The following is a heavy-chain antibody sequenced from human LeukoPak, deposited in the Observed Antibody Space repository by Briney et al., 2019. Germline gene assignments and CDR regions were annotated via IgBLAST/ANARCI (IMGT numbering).Heavy chain of an antibody. CDR1: GYTFTSYD. Sequence: GASVKVSCKASGYTFTSYDINWVRQATGQGLEWMGWMNPNSGNTGYAQKFQGRVTITRNTSISTAYMELSSLRSEDTAVYYCARVNWNDGDYGDYFDYWGQGTLVTVSS. J-gene: IGHJ4*02. D-gene: IGHD4-17*01. CDR3: ARVNWNDGDYGDYFDY. V-gene: IGHV1-8*03. CDR2: MNPNSGNT.